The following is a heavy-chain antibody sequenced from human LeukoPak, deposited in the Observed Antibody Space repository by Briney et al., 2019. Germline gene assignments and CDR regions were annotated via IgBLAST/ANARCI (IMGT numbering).Heavy chain of an antibody. CDR1: GYTFTDYY. V-gene: IGHV1-2*02. CDR3: TREVATSNYFDP. D-gene: IGHD1-7*01. J-gene: IGHJ5*02. CDR2: INPKGGGT. Sequence: ASVKVSCKASGYTFTDYYIHWVRQAPGQGLEWMGWINPKGGGTVHAQKFQDRLTMTRDTSISTASMELNRLKSDDTAIYYCTREVATSNYFDPWGQGTLLTISS.